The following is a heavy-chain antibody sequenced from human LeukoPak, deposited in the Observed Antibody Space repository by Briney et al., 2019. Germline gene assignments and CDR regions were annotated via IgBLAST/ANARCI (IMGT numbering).Heavy chain of an antibody. V-gene: IGHV4-59*01. D-gene: IGHD6-13*01. CDR3: ARTTGYSSSWYSVYYYYYMDV. CDR1: GGSFSGYY. CDR2: IYYSGST. Sequence: SETLSLTCAVYGGSFSGYYWSWIRQPPGKGLEWIGYIYYSGSTNYNPSLKSRVTISVDTSKNQFSLKLSSVTAADTAVYYCARTTGYSSSWYSVYYYYYMDVWGKGTTVTISS. J-gene: IGHJ6*03.